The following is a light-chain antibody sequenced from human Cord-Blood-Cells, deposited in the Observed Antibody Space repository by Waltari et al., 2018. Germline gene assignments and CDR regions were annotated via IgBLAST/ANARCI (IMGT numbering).Light chain of an antibody. Sequence: QSALTQPRSVSGSPGQSVTISCTGTSSDVGGYNYVSWYQQHPGKAPKLVIYDVSKRPSGVPDRFSGSKSGNTASLTISGLQAEDEADYYCCSYAGSLHVFGTGTKVTVL. J-gene: IGLJ1*01. CDR2: DVS. CDR1: SSDVGGYNY. CDR3: CSYAGSLHV. V-gene: IGLV2-11*01.